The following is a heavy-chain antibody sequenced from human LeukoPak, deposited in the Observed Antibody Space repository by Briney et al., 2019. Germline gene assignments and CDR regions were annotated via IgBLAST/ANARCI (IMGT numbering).Heavy chain of an antibody. V-gene: IGHV3-23*01. Sequence: GGSLRLSCAAPGITFSNSAMSWVRQVAGKGLEWVSLITGDGYSTYYADSVKGRLTVSRDNPKNTSFRKMKRLRVEDPAINNCAHNYYLVSGIYGDYWGQGTLVTVTS. CDR1: GITFSNSA. CDR3: AHNYYLVSGIYGDY. J-gene: IGHJ4*02. CDR2: ITGDGYST. D-gene: IGHD3-10*01.